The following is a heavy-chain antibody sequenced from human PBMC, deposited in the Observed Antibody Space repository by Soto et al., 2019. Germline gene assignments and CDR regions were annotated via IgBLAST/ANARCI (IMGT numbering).Heavy chain of an antibody. CDR1: GFTFSSYE. J-gene: IGHJ6*02. V-gene: IGHV3-48*03. CDR2: ISDSGGTV. Sequence: GGSLRLSCAASGFTFSSYEMNWVRQAPGQGLEWVSYISDSGGTVYYADSVKGRFTVPRDNAQNSVYLQMNSLRTGDTAVYYCARDLLHYDFWSGYSAYFYYGMDVWGPGTTVTVSS. CDR3: ARDLLHYDFWSGYSAYFYYGMDV. D-gene: IGHD3-3*01.